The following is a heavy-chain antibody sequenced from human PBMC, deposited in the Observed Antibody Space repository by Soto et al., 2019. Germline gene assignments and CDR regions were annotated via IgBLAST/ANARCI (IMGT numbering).Heavy chain of an antibody. D-gene: IGHD3-10*01. CDR3: AREWSTSGDLDY. Sequence: QVQLVESGGGVVQPGRSLRLSCAASGFTFSSHSIHWVRQAPGKGLEWVAVISYDGSIKYYADSVKGRFTISRDNSKNTAYLQMNSLRAEDTAVFYCAREWSTSGDLDYWGQGTLVIVSS. CDR1: GFTFSSHS. V-gene: IGHV3-30-3*01. CDR2: ISYDGSIK. J-gene: IGHJ4*02.